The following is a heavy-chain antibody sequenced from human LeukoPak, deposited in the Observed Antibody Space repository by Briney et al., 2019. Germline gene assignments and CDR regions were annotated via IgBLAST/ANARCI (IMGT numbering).Heavy chain of an antibody. Sequence: GGSLRLSCAASGFTFSGSPILWVRQASGKGLEWVGRIRSKADNYAAAYAASVQGRCTISRDDSKSTAYLQLNSLKTEDTAVYYCTQSNYWGQGALVTVSS. V-gene: IGHV3-73*01. J-gene: IGHJ4*02. CDR3: TQSNY. CDR2: IRSKADNYAA. CDR1: GFTFSGSP.